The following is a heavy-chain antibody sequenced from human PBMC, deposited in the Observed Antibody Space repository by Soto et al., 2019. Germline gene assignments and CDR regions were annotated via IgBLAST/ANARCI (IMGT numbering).Heavy chain of an antibody. CDR1: GGSFSGYY. D-gene: IGHD1-26*01. V-gene: IGHV4-34*01. Sequence: QVQLQQWGAGLLKPSETLSLTCAVYGGSFSGYYWSWIRQPPGKGLEWIGEINHSGSTNYNPSLKSRVTISVDTSKNQFSLKLSSVTAADTAVYYYARVVGTRYYFDYWGQGTLVTVSS. CDR3: ARVVGTRYYFDY. J-gene: IGHJ4*02. CDR2: INHSGST.